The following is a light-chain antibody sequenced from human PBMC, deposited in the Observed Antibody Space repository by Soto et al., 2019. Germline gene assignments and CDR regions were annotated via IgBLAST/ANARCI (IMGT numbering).Light chain of an antibody. CDR1: QSVSSY. Sequence: EIVLTQSPATLSLSPGERATLSCRASQSVSSYLAWYQQTPGQAPRLLISDASNRATGIPARFSGSGSGTDFTLTISSLEPEDFAVYYCQQRSNWPPITFGQGTRLEIK. CDR3: QQRSNWPPIT. V-gene: IGKV3-11*01. J-gene: IGKJ5*01. CDR2: DAS.